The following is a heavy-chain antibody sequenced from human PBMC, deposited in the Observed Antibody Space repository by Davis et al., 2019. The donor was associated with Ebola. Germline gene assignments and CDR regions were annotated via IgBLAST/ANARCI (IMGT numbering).Heavy chain of an antibody. V-gene: IGHV3-72*01. CDR2: SRNKENRYST. CDR1: GFPFSFYF. CDR3: VTENWYRFES. D-gene: IGHD1/OR15-1a*01. Sequence: GESPKISCAVSGFPFSFYFMDWVRLTPGKGLEWVGLSRNKENRYSTEYAASVRGRFTISRDDSKESLYLQMNSLRTEDTAVYYCVTENWYRFESWGQGTLVTVSS. J-gene: IGHJ4*02.